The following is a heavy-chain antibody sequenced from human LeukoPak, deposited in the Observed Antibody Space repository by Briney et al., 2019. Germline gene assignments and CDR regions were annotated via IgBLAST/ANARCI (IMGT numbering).Heavy chain of an antibody. Sequence: PGGSLRLSCAACGFTFDDYAMHWVRQAPGKGLEWVSGISWNSGSIGYVDSVEGRFTISRDNAKKSLYLQMNSLRAEDTAVYYCAREYYYGSGGDAFDIWGQGTMVIVSS. J-gene: IGHJ3*02. CDR3: AREYYYGSGGDAFDI. D-gene: IGHD3-10*01. V-gene: IGHV3-9*01. CDR2: ISWNSGSI. CDR1: GFTFDDYA.